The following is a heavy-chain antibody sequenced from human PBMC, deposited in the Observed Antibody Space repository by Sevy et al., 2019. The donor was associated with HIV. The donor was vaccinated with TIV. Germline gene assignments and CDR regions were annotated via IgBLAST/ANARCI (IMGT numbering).Heavy chain of an antibody. D-gene: IGHD1-20*01. Sequence: SETLSLTCSVSGGSMNIYYWSWIRQPPGKGLEWIGFIYYSGSTNYNPSLKSRVTISVDTSKNQFSLKLSSVNTAVYYCARVGFNWNDDDYWGQGTLVTVSS. J-gene: IGHJ4*02. V-gene: IGHV4-59*01. CDR2: IYYSGST. CDR3: ARVGFNWNDDDY. CDR1: GGSMNIYY.